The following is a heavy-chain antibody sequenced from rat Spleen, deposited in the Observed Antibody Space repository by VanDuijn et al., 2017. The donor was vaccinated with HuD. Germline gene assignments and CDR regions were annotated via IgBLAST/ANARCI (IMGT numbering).Heavy chain of an antibody. V-gene: IGHV5-58*01. J-gene: IGHJ3*01. D-gene: IGHD1-2*01. Sequence: EVQLVETGGGLVQPGRSLKLSCVASGFTFSNYWMYWIRQAPGKGLEWISSINTDGGRTYYPDSVKGRFTISRDNAKSTLFLQMDSLRSEDTATYYCTRLGIAAIGNWFSYWGQGTLVTVSA. CDR1: GFTFSNYW. CDR3: TRLGIAAIGNWFSY. CDR2: INTDGGRT.